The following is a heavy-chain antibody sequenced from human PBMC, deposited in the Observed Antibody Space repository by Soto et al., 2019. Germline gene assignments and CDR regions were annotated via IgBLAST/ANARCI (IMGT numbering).Heavy chain of an antibody. J-gene: IGHJ3*02. CDR2: ISSSSSTI. Sequence: GGSLRLSCAASGFTFSSYSMNWVRQAPGKGLEWVSYISSSSSTIYYADSVKGRFTISRDNAENSLYLQMNSLRAEDTAVYYCARDRDGGDAFDIWGQGTMVTVSS. CDR3: ARDRDGGDAFDI. CDR1: GFTFSSYS. V-gene: IGHV3-48*01.